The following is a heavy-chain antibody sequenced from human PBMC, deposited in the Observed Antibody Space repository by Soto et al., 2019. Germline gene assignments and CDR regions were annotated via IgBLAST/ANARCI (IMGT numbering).Heavy chain of an antibody. CDR3: ARGPDCSSTSCYDY. CDR2: IIPILGIA. V-gene: IGHV1-69*04. J-gene: IGHJ4*02. Sequence: ASVKVSCKASGGTFSSYAISWVRQAPGQGLEWMGRIIPILGIANYAQKFQGRVTITADKSTSTAYMELSSLRSEDTAVYYCARGPDCSSTSCYDYWGQGTLVTVSS. D-gene: IGHD2-2*01. CDR1: GGTFSSYA.